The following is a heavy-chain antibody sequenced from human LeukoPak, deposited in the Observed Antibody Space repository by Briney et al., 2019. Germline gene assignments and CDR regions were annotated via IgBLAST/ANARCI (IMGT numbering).Heavy chain of an antibody. Sequence: ASVKVSCKASGYTFTSYDINWVRQATGQGLEWMGWMNPNSGNTGYAQKFQGRVTITRNTSISTAYVELSSLRSEDTAVYYCARGRRQGRCSSTSCYSYYFDYWGQGTLVTVSS. CDR1: GYTFTSYD. J-gene: IGHJ4*02. CDR3: ARGRRQGRCSSTSCYSYYFDY. V-gene: IGHV1-8*03. D-gene: IGHD2-2*01. CDR2: MNPNSGNT.